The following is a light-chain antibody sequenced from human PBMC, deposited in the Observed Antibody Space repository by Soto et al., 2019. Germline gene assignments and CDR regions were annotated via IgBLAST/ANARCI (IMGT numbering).Light chain of an antibody. CDR2: GAS. J-gene: IGKJ4*01. Sequence: EIAMTQSPDTLSVSPGDRATLSCRASQGVRSDLAWYQQKAGQSPRLLIYGASTRAAETPARFSGSGSETEFTLTISSLQSEEFAVYYCHQYSKWPLTFGGGTKVDIK. CDR3: HQYSKWPLT. V-gene: IGKV3-15*01. CDR1: QGVRSD.